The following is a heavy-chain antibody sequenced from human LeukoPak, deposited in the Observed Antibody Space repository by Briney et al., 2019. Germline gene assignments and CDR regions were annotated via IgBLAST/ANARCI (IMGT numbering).Heavy chain of an antibody. D-gene: IGHD6-19*01. J-gene: IGHJ3*02. CDR1: GFTFSTYW. CDR2: INSDGSST. Sequence: PGGSLRLSCAASGFTFSTYWMHWVRQAPGKGLVWVSRINSDGSSTTYADSTKGRFTISRDNAKNTLYLQMNSLRAEDTAVYYCARVLAVAGTGAFDMWGQGTMVTVSS. V-gene: IGHV3-74*01. CDR3: ARVLAVAGTGAFDM.